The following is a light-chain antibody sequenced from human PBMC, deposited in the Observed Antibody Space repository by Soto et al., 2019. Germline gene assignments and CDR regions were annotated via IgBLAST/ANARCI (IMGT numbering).Light chain of an antibody. V-gene: IGLV2-14*01. CDR1: SSDVGGYNY. J-gene: IGLJ1*01. CDR3: SSYTSSSSYV. CDR2: EVS. Sequence: QSVLTQPASVSGSPGQSITISCTGSSSDVGGYNYVSWYQQHPGKAPKPMIYEVSNRPSGVSNRFSGSKSGNRASLTISGLQADDEADYYCSSYTSSSSYVFGTGTKLTVL.